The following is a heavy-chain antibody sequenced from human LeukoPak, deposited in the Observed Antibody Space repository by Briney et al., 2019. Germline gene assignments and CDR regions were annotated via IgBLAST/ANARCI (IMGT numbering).Heavy chain of an antibody. CDR2: IHYSGST. V-gene: IGHV4-39*07. Sequence: PSETLSLTCIVSGGSISSSSYYWGWIRQPPGKGLEWIGSIHYSGSTYYNPSLKSRVTISVDTSKNQFSLKLSSVTAADTAVYYCARVAMATTRFDYWGQGTLVTVSS. D-gene: IGHD5-24*01. CDR1: GGSISSSSYY. CDR3: ARVAMATTRFDY. J-gene: IGHJ4*02.